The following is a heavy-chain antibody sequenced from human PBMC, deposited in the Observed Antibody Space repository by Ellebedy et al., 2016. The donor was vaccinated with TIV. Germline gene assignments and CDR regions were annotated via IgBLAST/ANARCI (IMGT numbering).Heavy chain of an antibody. CDR1: GGPISNTTYS. Sequence: MPSETLSLTCTVSGGPISNTTYSWGWIRPPPGKGLEWIGSIYYTGSNYNNPSLKSRVTMSLDTSKNQFSLNLISVTAADSAVYYCSSETAGTTVYYWGQGTLITVSS. CDR2: IYYTGSN. V-gene: IGHV4-39*07. J-gene: IGHJ4*02. D-gene: IGHD1-1*01. CDR3: SSETAGTTVYY.